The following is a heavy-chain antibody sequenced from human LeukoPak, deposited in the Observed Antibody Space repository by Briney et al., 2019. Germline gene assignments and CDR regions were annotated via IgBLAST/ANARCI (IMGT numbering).Heavy chain of an antibody. CDR3: AKDRGDYDPEYFQH. D-gene: IGHD4-17*01. CDR2: IRATSGTT. CDR1: GFTFSHHA. V-gene: IGHV3-23*01. J-gene: IGHJ1*01. Sequence: GGSLRLSCAASGFTFSHHAMSWVRQAPGKGLEWVSNIRATSGTTFYADSVKGRFTISRDNSKNTLYLQMNSLRAEDTAVYYCAKDRGDYDPEYFQHWGQGTLVTVSS.